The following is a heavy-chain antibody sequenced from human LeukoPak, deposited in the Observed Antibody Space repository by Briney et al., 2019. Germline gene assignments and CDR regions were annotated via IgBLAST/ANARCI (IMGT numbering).Heavy chain of an antibody. CDR1: GGGLPHHT. J-gene: IGHJ4*02. Sequence: GGSLRLSCAGSGGGLPHHTMNWIGPAPGKGVAGNSYIRSEGYYIFDEATVKRPFNISSDNARTSVYLQMTSLRVEDTAVYYCAREYDSRAKFDSWGQGTLVTVSS. CDR2: IRSEGYYI. D-gene: IGHD6-13*01. V-gene: IGHV3-21*05. CDR3: AREYDSRAKFDS.